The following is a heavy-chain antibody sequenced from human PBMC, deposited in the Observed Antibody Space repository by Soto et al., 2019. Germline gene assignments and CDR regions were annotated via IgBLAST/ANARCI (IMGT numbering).Heavy chain of an antibody. CDR3: AHGDPLDFHY. V-gene: IGHV2-5*01. CDR2: IYWNGIE. D-gene: IGHD3-10*01. Sequence: QITLKESGPALVKPTQTLTLTCTFSGFSLSSSGEAVGWIRQPPGKALEWIALIYWNGIERYSPSLKRRLTVFKDTSKNHVVLTLANVDPLDTATYYCAHGDPLDFHYWGQGTPVTVSP. CDR1: GFSLSSSGEA. J-gene: IGHJ4*02.